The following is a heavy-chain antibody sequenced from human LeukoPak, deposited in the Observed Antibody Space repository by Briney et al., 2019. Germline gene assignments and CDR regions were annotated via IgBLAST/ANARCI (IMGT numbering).Heavy chain of an antibody. V-gene: IGHV1-18*01. J-gene: IGHJ4*02. Sequence: ASVKVSCKASGYTFTSYGISWVRQAPGQGLEWMGWISAYNGNTNYAQKLQGRVTMTTDTSTSTAYMELRSLRSDDTAVYYCAREALYSRGWWDFDYWGQGTLVTVSS. D-gene: IGHD6-19*01. CDR3: AREALYSRGWWDFDY. CDR2: ISAYNGNT. CDR1: GYTFTSYG.